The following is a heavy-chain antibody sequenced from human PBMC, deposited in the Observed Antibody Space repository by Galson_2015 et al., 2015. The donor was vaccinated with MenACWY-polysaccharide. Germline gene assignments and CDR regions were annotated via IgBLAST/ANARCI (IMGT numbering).Heavy chain of an antibody. Sequence: SLRLSCAASGFTFSSYWMHWVRQVPGKGLGWVSRISSDGSSTSYADSVKGRFTISRDNAKNTLFLQMNGLTAEDTAVYYCVKAHETSGWNRGPGYWGQGTLVTVSS. CDR1: GFTFSSYW. J-gene: IGHJ4*02. D-gene: IGHD6-19*01. CDR3: VKAHETSGWNRGPGY. CDR2: ISSDGSST. V-gene: IGHV3-74*01.